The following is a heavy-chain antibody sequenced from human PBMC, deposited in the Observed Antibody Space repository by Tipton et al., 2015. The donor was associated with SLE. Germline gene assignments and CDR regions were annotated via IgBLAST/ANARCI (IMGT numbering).Heavy chain of an antibody. D-gene: IGHD4-23*01. V-gene: IGHV4-59*01. Sequence: GSLRLSCTVSGGSISSYYWSWIRQPPGKGLEWIGYIYYSGSTNYNPSLKSRVTISVDTSKNQFSLKLSSVTAADTAVYYCARLGGTMVVTPDAFDIWGQGTMVTVSS. CDR3: ARLGGTMVVTPDAFDI. J-gene: IGHJ3*02. CDR2: IYYSGST. CDR1: GGSISSYY.